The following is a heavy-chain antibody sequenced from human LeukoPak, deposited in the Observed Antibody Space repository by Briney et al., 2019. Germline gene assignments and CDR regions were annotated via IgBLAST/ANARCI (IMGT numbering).Heavy chain of an antibody. CDR3: ARGFWELRY. J-gene: IGHJ4*02. D-gene: IGHD1-26*01. Sequence: SSETLSLTCAVYGGSFSGYYWSWIRQPPGKGLEWIGEINHSGSTNYNPSLKSRVTISVDTSKNQFSLKLSSVTAADTAVYYCARGFWELRYWGQGTLVTVSS. CDR2: INHSGST. CDR1: GGSFSGYY. V-gene: IGHV4-34*01.